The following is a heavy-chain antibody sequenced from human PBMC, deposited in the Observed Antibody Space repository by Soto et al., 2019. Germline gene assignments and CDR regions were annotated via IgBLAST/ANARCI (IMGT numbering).Heavy chain of an antibody. Sequence: EVQLVESGGGLVQPGGSLRLSCAASGFTFSSYWMSWVRQAPGKGLEWVANIKQDGSEKYYVDSVKGRFTISRDNAKNSLYLQMNSLRAEDTAVYYCARDVDSGGYYSRGPFDYWGQGTLVTVSS. CDR3: ARDVDSGGYYSRGPFDY. CDR1: GFTFSSYW. J-gene: IGHJ4*02. CDR2: IKQDGSEK. D-gene: IGHD3-22*01. V-gene: IGHV3-7*03.